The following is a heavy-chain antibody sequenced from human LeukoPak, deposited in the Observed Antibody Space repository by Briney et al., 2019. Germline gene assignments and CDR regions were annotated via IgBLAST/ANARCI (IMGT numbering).Heavy chain of an antibody. D-gene: IGHD3-10*01. Sequence: PGGSLRLSCAASGFTFSSYIMSWVRQAGGKGMEWVSSISSSGSYIYYADSVKGRFTIARDNAKHSLYLQMNSLRAEDTALYYCARGGAMVRGVSPLDYWGQGTLVTVSS. CDR2: ISSSGSYI. CDR3: ARGGAMVRGVSPLDY. CDR1: GFTFSSYI. J-gene: IGHJ4*02. V-gene: IGHV3-21*01.